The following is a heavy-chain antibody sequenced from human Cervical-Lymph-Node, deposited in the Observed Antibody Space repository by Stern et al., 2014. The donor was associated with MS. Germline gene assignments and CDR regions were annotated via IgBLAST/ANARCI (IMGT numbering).Heavy chain of an antibody. D-gene: IGHD1-26*01. CDR2: LDWHDEK. V-gene: IGHV2-5*01. CDR3: AHRSTSVAGALAS. J-gene: IGHJ5*02. CDR1: GFSLTTSGVG. Sequence: ESGPTLVKPTQTLTLTCDFSGFSLTTSGVGVGWFRQPPGKALEWLALLDWHDEKRYSPSLKNRLSIITDTAKNQVFLTMTNMDPVDTVTYYCAHRSTSVAGALASWGQGILVFVSS.